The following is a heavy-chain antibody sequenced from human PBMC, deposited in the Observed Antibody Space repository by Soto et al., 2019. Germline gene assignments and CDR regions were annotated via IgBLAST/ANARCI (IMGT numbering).Heavy chain of an antibody. J-gene: IGHJ3*02. Sequence: QVQLQESGPGLVKPSETLSLTCTVSGGSISSYYWSWIRQPPGKGLEWIGYIYYSGSTNYNPSLKSRVTISVDTSKTQFSLKLSSVTAADTAVYYCARDSGYSYTGDAFDIWGQGTMVTVSS. CDR1: GGSISSYY. CDR2: IYYSGST. V-gene: IGHV4-59*01. D-gene: IGHD5-18*01. CDR3: ARDSGYSYTGDAFDI.